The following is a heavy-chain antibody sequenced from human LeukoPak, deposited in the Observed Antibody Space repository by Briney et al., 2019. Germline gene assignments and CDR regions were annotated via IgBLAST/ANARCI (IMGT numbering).Heavy chain of an antibody. CDR3: ARRAYVGVRYFGYGMDV. D-gene: IGHD3-9*01. CDR2: INHSGST. Sequence: SETLSLTCAVYGGSFSGYYWSWIRQPPGKGLEWIGEINHSGSTNYNPSLKSRVTISVDTSKNQFSLKLSSVTAADTAVYYCARRAYVGVRYFGYGMDVWGQGTTVTVPS. J-gene: IGHJ6*02. CDR1: GGSFSGYY. V-gene: IGHV4-34*01.